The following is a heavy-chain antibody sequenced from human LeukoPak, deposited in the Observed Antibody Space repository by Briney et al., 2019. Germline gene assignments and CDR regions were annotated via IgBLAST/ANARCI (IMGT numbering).Heavy chain of an antibody. V-gene: IGHV3-11*01. CDR3: ARGYCSGGSCYQFDY. D-gene: IGHD2-15*01. CDR2: ISSSGSTI. J-gene: IGHJ4*02. CDR1: GFTFSNYY. Sequence: PGGSLRLSCAASGFTFSNYYMSWIRQAPGKGLEWVSYISSSGSTIYYADSVKGRFTISRDNAKNSLYLQMNSLRAEDTAVYYCARGYCSGGSCYQFDYWGQGTLVTVSS.